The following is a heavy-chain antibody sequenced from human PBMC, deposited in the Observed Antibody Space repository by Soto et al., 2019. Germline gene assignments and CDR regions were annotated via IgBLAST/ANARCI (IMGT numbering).Heavy chain of an antibody. J-gene: IGHJ4*02. V-gene: IGHV3-9*01. CDR3: ATGASTTVCAFDDY. CDR1: GFTFDDYA. D-gene: IGHD4-17*01. Sequence: EVQLVESGGGLVQPGRSLRLSCAASGFTFDDYAMHWVRQGPGKGLEWVSSISWNSGNLGYADSVKGRFTISRDNAKNSLYLQMNSLRGEDTALYDCATGASTTVCAFDDYWGQGTLVTVSS. CDR2: ISWNSGNL.